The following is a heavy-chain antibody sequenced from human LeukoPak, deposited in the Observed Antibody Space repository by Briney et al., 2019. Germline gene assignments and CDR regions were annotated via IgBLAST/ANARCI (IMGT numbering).Heavy chain of an antibody. CDR2: INSDGSSI. V-gene: IGHV3-74*03. D-gene: IGHD5-12*01. CDR1: GFTFSSYW. Sequence: GGSLRLSCAASGFTFSSYWMHWVRQAPGKGLVWVSRINSDGSSITYADSVKGRFTISRDNAKNTLFLQMNSLKVEDTAVYYCAREGRVSGYDFDCWGQGTLVTVSS. J-gene: IGHJ4*02. CDR3: AREGRVSGYDFDC.